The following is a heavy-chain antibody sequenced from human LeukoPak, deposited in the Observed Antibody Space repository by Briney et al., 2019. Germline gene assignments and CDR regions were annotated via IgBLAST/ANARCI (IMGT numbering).Heavy chain of an antibody. CDR1: GYTFTRYY. CDR2: INPNSGGT. CDR3: ARLTKDCSGGGCYQAYYYYYYYMDV. D-gene: IGHD2-15*01. J-gene: IGHJ6*03. Sequence: ASVKVSCKASGYTFTRYYMHWVRQAPGRGLEWMGWINPNSGGTNYAQKFQGRVTMTRDTSISTAYMELSRLRSDATAVYYCARLTKDCSGGGCYQAYYYYYYYMDVWGKGTTVTVSS. V-gene: IGHV1-2*02.